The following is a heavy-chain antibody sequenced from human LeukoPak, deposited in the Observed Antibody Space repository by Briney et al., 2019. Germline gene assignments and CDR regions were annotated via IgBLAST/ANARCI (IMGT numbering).Heavy chain of an antibody. Sequence: SVKVSCKTSGYTFNTYGISWVRQAPGQGLEWMGRIIPILGIANYAQKFQGRVTITADKSTSTAYMEPSSLRSEDTAVYYCARVPTAVDTAMVTAYWGQGTLVTVSS. CDR3: ARVPTAVDTAMVTAY. J-gene: IGHJ4*02. V-gene: IGHV1-69*04. D-gene: IGHD5-18*01. CDR2: IIPILGIA. CDR1: GYTFNTYG.